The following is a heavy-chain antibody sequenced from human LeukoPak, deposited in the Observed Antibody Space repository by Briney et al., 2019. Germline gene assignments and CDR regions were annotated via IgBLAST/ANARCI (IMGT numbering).Heavy chain of an antibody. V-gene: IGHV4-39*07. D-gene: IGHD1-14*01. CDR2: IYYSGSS. Sequence: SETLSLTCTVSGGSISSSSYYWGWIRQPPGEGLEWIGGIYYSGSSYYNPSLKSRVTISVDTSKNQFSLKLSSVTAADTATYYCAREITWHMDVWGKGTTVTVSS. CDR1: GGSISSSSYY. CDR3: AREITWHMDV. J-gene: IGHJ6*03.